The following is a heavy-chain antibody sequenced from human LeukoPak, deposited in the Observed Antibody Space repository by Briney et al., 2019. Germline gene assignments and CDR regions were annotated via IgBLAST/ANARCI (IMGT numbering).Heavy chain of an antibody. J-gene: IGHJ4*02. D-gene: IGHD3-10*01. CDR2: ISYSSSII. V-gene: IGHV3-48*01. CDR1: GFTFSSYS. CDR3: ARKAGYYYGSGDY. Sequence: GGSLRLSCAASGFTFSSYSMNWVRQAPGKGLEWVSYISYSSSIINYADSVKGRVTISRDNSKNTLYLQMNSLRAEDTAVYYCARKAGYYYGSGDYWGQGTLVTVSS.